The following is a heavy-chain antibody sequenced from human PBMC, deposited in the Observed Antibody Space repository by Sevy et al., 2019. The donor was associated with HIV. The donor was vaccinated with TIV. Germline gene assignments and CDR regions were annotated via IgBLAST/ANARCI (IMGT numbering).Heavy chain of an antibody. Sequence: GGSLRLSCAASGFTFSSYNMNWVRQAPGKGLEWVSSISSSSNYIYYADSMKGRFTISRDNAKNSLYLQMNSLRAEDTAVYYCARVVAYCSGGSCFPGYYYGMDVWGRGTTVTVSS. CDR1: GFTFSSYN. D-gene: IGHD2-15*01. CDR3: ARVVAYCSGGSCFPGYYYGMDV. J-gene: IGHJ6*02. CDR2: ISSSSNYI. V-gene: IGHV3-21*01.